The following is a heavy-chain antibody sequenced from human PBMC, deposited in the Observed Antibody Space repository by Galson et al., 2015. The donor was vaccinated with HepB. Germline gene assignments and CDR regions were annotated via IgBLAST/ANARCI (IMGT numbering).Heavy chain of an antibody. J-gene: IGHJ4*02. CDR1: GDSVSNNNAA. Sequence: CAISGDSVSNNNAAWNWIRQSPSRGLEWLGRTYYRARWYSDYAVSVRSRIIINADTSKNQFSLRLTSVTAADTAIYYCARVDPASGWYQGDYWGPGIVVTVSS. V-gene: IGHV6-1*01. CDR3: ARVDPASGWYQGDY. CDR2: TYYRARWYS. D-gene: IGHD6-19*01.